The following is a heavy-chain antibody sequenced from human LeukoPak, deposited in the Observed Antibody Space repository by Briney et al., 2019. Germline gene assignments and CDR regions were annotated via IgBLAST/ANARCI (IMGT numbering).Heavy chain of an antibody. Sequence: GGSLRLSCAASGFTFSSYWMHWVRQAPGKGLVWVSRIQSDGSSTSYADSVKGRFTISRDNAKNTLYLQMNSLRAEDTAVYYCARDQAGAFDIWGQGTMVTVSS. J-gene: IGHJ3*02. CDR2: IQSDGSST. D-gene: IGHD3-10*01. CDR3: ARDQAGAFDI. V-gene: IGHV3-74*01. CDR1: GFTFSSYW.